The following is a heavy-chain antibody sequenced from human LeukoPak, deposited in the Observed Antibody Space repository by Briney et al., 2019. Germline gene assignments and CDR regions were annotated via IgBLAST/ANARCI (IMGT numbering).Heavy chain of an antibody. CDR3: ARGPNSSSWYAYYFDY. CDR1: GGSFSGYY. D-gene: IGHD6-13*01. V-gene: IGHV4-34*01. CDR2: INHSGST. J-gene: IGHJ4*02. Sequence: SETLSLTCAVYGGSFSGYYWSWIRQPPGKGLEWIGEINHSGSTNYNPSLKSRVTISVDTSENQFSLKLSSVTAADTAVYYCARGPNSSSWYAYYFDYWGQGTLVTVSS.